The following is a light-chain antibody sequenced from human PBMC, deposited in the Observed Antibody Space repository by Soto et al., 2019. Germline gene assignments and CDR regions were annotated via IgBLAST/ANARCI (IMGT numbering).Light chain of an antibody. J-gene: IGKJ1*01. CDR1: QSVSSN. CDR2: GAF. V-gene: IGKV3-15*01. Sequence: EILMTQSPVTLSVSPGERATLSCRASQSVSSNLAWYQQKPGQAPSLLIYGAFTRATGIPARFSGTGSGTEFTLTISSLQSEDFALYYCQQYTNWRTFGQGTKVEIK. CDR3: QQYTNWRT.